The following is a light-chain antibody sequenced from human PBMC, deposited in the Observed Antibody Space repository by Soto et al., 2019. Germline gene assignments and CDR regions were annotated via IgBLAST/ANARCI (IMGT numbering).Light chain of an antibody. Sequence: EIVLTQSPATLSLSPGERATLSCRASQSVSSFLAWYQQKPGQAPRLLIYDASNRATAIPARFSGSGSGTDFTLTISSLEPEDFALYYCQQRSNWPLTFGGGTKVDIK. CDR1: QSVSSF. J-gene: IGKJ4*01. CDR2: DAS. CDR3: QQRSNWPLT. V-gene: IGKV3-11*01.